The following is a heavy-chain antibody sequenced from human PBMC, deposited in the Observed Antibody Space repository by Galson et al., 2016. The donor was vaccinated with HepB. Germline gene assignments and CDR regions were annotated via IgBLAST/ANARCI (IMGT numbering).Heavy chain of an antibody. Sequence: LRLSCAASGFTFSTYGMHWVRQARGKGLEWVAVIWYDGSNKNYADFVKGRFTISRDNSKNTLYLQTNSLRAEDTAVYYCARVGLYSGNYYLDYWGQGTLVSVSS. CDR1: GFTFSTYG. D-gene: IGHD1-1*01. J-gene: IGHJ4*02. V-gene: IGHV3-33*01. CDR3: ARVGLYSGNYYLDY. CDR2: IWYDGSNK.